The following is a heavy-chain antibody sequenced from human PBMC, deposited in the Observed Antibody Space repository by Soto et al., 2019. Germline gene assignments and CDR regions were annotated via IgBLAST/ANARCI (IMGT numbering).Heavy chain of an antibody. Sequence: PGGSLRLSCAASGFTFSSYGMHWVRQAPGKGLEWVAVIWYDGSNKYYADSVKGRFTISRDNSKNTLYLQMNSLRAEDTAVYYCARDGTLRMDEDGDYAGIYYYYGMDVWGQGTTVTVSS. CDR1: GFTFSSYG. V-gene: IGHV3-33*01. J-gene: IGHJ6*02. CDR2: IWYDGSNK. CDR3: ARDGTLRMDEDGDYAGIYYYYGMDV. D-gene: IGHD4-17*01.